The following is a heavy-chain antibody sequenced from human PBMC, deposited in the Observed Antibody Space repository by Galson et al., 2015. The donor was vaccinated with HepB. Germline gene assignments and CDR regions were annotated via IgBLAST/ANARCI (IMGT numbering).Heavy chain of an antibody. D-gene: IGHD3-10*01. CDR3: ARDPGYYYGSGSDTPFYYYYGMDV. CDR2: IIPIFGTA. Sequence: SVKVSCKASGGTFSSYAISWVRQAPGQGLEWMGGIIPIFGTANYAQKFQGRVTITADESTSTAYMELSSLRSEDTAVYYCARDPGYYYGSGSDTPFYYYYGMDVWGQGTTVTVSS. J-gene: IGHJ6*02. CDR1: GGTFSSYA. V-gene: IGHV1-69*13.